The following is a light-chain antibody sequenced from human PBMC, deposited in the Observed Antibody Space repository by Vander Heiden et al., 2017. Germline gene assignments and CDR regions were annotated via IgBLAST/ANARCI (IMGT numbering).Light chain of an antibody. V-gene: IGLV1-44*01. CDR3: AAWDDSLNGWV. Sequence: PWQRLTTSCSRSSSNIGSNTVNWYQQLPGTAPKLLIYSNNQRPSGVPDRFSGSKSGTSASLAISGLQSEDEADYYCAAWDDSLNGWVFGGGTKLTVL. J-gene: IGLJ3*02. CDR2: SNN. CDR1: SSNIGSNT.